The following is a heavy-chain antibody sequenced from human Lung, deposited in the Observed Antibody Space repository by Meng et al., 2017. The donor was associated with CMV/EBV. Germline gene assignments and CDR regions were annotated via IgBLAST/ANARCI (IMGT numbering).Heavy chain of an antibody. V-gene: IGHV1-2*02. Sequence: ASXXVSXKTSGYTFTGYYLHWVRQAPGQGLEYMGSIDPHNGDTNYAQKFQGRVTMTRDTSIDTAYMELSRLRSDDTAVYFCARGPGEVTFTSLDAFWGQGXVVTVSS. CDR1: GYTFTGYY. J-gene: IGHJ4*02. CDR3: ARGPGEVTFTSLDAF. CDR2: IDPHNGDT. D-gene: IGHD3-16*01.